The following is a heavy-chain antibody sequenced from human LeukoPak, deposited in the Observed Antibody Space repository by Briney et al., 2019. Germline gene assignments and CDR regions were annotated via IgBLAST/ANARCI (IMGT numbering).Heavy chain of an antibody. CDR2: VSSSGSTI. CDR3: ARVGYYGMDV. J-gene: IGHJ6*02. Sequence: GGSLRLSCAASGFTFSDYFMSWIRQAPGKGLEWVSYVSSSGSTIYYADSVKGRFTIFRDNAKNSLYVQMNSLRAEDTAVYYCARVGYYGMDVWGQGTTVTVSS. V-gene: IGHV3-11*01. CDR1: GFTFSDYF.